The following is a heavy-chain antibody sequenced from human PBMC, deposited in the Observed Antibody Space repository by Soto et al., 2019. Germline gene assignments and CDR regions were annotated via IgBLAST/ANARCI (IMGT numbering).Heavy chain of an antibody. D-gene: IGHD5-12*01. CDR3: AKEAPPIYGGYAIGDY. CDR2: ISGSGGST. Sequence: EVQLLESGGGLVQPGGSLRLSCAASGFTFSSYAMSWVRQAPGKGLEWVSAISGSGGSTYYADSVKGRFTISRENSKNTLYLQVNSLRAEDTAVYYCAKEAPPIYGGYAIGDYWGQGTLVTVSS. V-gene: IGHV3-23*01. CDR1: GFTFSSYA. J-gene: IGHJ4*02.